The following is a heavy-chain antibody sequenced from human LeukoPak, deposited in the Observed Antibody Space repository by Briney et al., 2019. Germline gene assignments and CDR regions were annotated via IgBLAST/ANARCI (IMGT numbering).Heavy chain of an antibody. CDR1: GYTFTSYD. CDR2: TNPNSGNT. CDR3: ARDHRMVRGVTSFDY. J-gene: IGHJ4*02. D-gene: IGHD3-10*01. V-gene: IGHV1-8*01. Sequence: ASVKVSCKASGYTFTSYDINWVRQATGQGLEWMGWTNPNSGNTGYAQKFQGRVTMTRNTSISTAYMELSSLRSEDTAVYYCARDHRMVRGVTSFDYWGQGTLVTVSS.